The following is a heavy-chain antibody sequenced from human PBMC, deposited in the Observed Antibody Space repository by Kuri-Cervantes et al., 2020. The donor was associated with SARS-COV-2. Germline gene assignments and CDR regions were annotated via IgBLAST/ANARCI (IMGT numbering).Heavy chain of an antibody. V-gene: IGHV3-30-3*01. CDR1: GFTFSSYA. J-gene: IGHJ4*02. D-gene: IGHD6-19*01. CDR3: ARARSSGWFGGDY. Sequence: GESLKISCAASGFTFSSYAMHWVRQAPGKGLEWVAVISYDGSNKYYADSVKGRFTISRDNSKNTLYLQMNSLRAEDTAVYYCARARSSGWFGGDYWGQGTLVTVSS. CDR2: ISYDGSNK.